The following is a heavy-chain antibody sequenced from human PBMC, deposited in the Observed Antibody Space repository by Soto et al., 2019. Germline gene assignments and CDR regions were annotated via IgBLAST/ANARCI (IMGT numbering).Heavy chain of an antibody. CDR3: ARDPGRAVADLDAFDI. D-gene: IGHD6-19*01. J-gene: IGHJ3*02. Sequence: SVKVSCKASGGTFSSYTISWVRQAPGQGLEWMGRIIPILGIANYAQKFQGRVTITADKSTSTAYMELSSLRSEDTAVYYCARDPGRAVADLDAFDIWGQGTMVTVS. V-gene: IGHV1-69*04. CDR1: GGTFSSYT. CDR2: IIPILGIA.